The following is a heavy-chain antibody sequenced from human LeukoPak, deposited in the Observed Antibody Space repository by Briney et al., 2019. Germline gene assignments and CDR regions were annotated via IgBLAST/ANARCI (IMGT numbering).Heavy chain of an antibody. CDR1: GYTFTNYV. D-gene: IGHD3-3*01. V-gene: IGHV1-18*01. J-gene: IGHJ4*02. Sequence: ASVKVSCKASGYTFTNYVISWVRQAPGQGLECMGWISTYNGNTNYAQKFQGRVTMTTDTSTSTAYMELRSLRSDDTAVYYCARSEWLIDYWGQGTLVTVSS. CDR3: ARSEWLIDY. CDR2: ISTYNGNT.